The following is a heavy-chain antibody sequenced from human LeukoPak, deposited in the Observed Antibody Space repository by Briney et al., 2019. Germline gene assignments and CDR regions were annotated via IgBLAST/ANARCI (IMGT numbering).Heavy chain of an antibody. D-gene: IGHD1-26*01. V-gene: IGHV1-8*01. CDR1: GYTFTSYD. Sequence: GASVKVSCKASGYTFTSYDINWVRQATGQGLEWMGWMNPNSGNTGYAQKFQGRVTMTRNTSISTASMELSSLRSEDTAVYYFARVRGQATRPLGYWGQGTLVTVSS. CDR3: ARVRGQATRPLGY. CDR2: MNPNSGNT. J-gene: IGHJ4*02.